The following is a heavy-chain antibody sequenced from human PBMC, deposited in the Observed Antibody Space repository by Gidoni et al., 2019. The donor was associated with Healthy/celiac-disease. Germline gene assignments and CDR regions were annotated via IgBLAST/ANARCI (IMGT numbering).Heavy chain of an antibody. CDR3: ARSPNTLYHFDL. V-gene: IGHV3-21*01. Sequence: EVQLVESGGGLVKPGGSLRLSCAASGFTFSSYRMNWVRRAPGKGLEWVSSITSRSSDKYYEDSVKGRFTISRDNAKNSLYLQMNSLRAEDTAVYYCARSPNTLYHFDLWGRGTLVTVSS. CDR1: GFTFSSYR. J-gene: IGHJ2*01. CDR2: ITSRSSDK.